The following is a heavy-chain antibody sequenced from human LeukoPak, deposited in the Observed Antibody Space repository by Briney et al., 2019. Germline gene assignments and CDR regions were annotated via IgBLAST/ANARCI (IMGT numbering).Heavy chain of an antibody. CDR3: ARSYLSSIAAAGEGY. D-gene: IGHD6-13*01. J-gene: IGHJ4*02. CDR1: GYTFTSYG. V-gene: IGHV1-18*01. Sequence: ASVKVSCKASGYTFTSYGISWVRQAPGQGLEWMGWISAYNGNTNYAQKLQGRVTMTTDTSTSTAYMELRSLRPDDTAVYYCARSYLSSIAAAGEGYWGQGTLVTVSS. CDR2: ISAYNGNT.